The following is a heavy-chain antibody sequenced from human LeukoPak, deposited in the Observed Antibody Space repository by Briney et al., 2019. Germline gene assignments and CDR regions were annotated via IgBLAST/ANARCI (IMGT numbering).Heavy chain of an antibody. CDR1: GGSISSGGYY. J-gene: IGHJ4*02. D-gene: IGHD3-3*01. CDR2: IYYSGST. CDR3: ARRTIFGVVLDY. Sequence: SETLSLTCTVSGGSISSGGYYWSWIRQHPGKGLEWIGYIYYSGSTYYNPSLKSRVTISIDTSKNQFSLKLSSVTAADTAVYYCARRTIFGVVLDYWGQGTLVTVPS. V-gene: IGHV4-31*03.